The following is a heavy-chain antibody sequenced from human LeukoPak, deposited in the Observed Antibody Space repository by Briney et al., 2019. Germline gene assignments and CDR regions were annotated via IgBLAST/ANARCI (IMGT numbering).Heavy chain of an antibody. V-gene: IGHV4-34*01. Sequence: SETLSLTCTVSGGSISSYYWSWIRQPPGKGLEWIGEINHSGSTNYNPSLKSRVTISVDTSKNQFSLKLSSVTAADTAVYYCATRRGLQHWGQGTLVTVSS. J-gene: IGHJ1*01. CDR1: GGSISSYY. CDR3: ATRRGLQH. D-gene: IGHD5-24*01. CDR2: INHSGST.